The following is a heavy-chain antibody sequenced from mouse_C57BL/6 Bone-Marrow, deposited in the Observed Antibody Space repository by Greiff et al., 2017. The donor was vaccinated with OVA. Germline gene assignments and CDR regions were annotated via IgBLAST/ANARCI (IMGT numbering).Heavy chain of an antibody. CDR2: IHPNSGST. CDR1: GYTFTSYW. V-gene: IGHV1-64*01. Sequence: QVQLKQPGAELVKPGASVKLSCKASGYTFTSYWMHWVKQRPGQGLEWIGMIHPNSGSTNYNEKFKSKATLTVDKSSSTAYMQLSSLTSEDSAVYYCARGRWLLFLFAYWGQGTLVTVSA. D-gene: IGHD2-3*01. J-gene: IGHJ3*01. CDR3: ARGRWLLFLFAY.